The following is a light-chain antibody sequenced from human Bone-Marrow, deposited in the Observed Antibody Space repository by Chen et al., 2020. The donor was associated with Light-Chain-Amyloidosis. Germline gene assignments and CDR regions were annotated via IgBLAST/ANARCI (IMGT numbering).Light chain of an antibody. CDR2: DGS. J-gene: IGLJ3*02. V-gene: IGLV3-21*02. Sequence: SYVLTQATSGVGGPGQTAKITCGGQNIAAKSVHWYQQRPGQAPVLVLYDGSDRPSGIPERFSGSNSGNTAALTISRVEAGDEADYYCQVYDSSSDHAWVFGGGTRLSVL. CDR1: NIAAKS. CDR3: QVYDSSSDHAWV.